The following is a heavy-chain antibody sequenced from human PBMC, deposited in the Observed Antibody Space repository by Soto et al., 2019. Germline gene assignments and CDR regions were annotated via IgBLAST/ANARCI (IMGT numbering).Heavy chain of an antibody. V-gene: IGHV4-59*08. Sequence: QVQLQESGPGLVKPSETLSLTCTISGGSISGYYWAWVRQSPRKGLEWLGYIYYTGSNNYNYNPSLNVRVSMSVDTSKNQSPLKLSSVTAADSAVYYCARHSSGWYLDRWGQGTLVTVSS. CDR3: ARHSSGWYLDR. CDR2: IYYTGSNNY. CDR1: GGSISGYY. D-gene: IGHD6-19*01. J-gene: IGHJ4*02.